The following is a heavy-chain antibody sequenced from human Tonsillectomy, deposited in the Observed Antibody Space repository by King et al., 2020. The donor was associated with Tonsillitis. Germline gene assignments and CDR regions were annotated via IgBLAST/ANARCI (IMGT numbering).Heavy chain of an antibody. D-gene: IGHD3-10*01. CDR3: AKDKPSGYFQY. CDR2: ISDSGTT. CDR1: GYSISSGDY. V-gene: IGHV4-38-2*02. J-gene: IGHJ1*01. Sequence: VQLQESGPGLVKPSETLSLSCAVSGYSISSGDYWGWIRQPPGKGLEWLGSISDSGTTYYNPSLKSRVTISIEKPKNQFSLKLSSVTAADTAVYYCAKDKPSGYFQYWGQSSLVTVSS.